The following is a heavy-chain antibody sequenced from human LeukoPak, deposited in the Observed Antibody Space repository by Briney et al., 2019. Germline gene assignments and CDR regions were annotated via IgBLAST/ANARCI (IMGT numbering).Heavy chain of an antibody. CDR3: ARERRGGDGYNHGFDY. Sequence: GGSLTLACAVAALTVGSNYMSWVRQAPGKGLEWVSVIRGAGTTEYADSVKGRFTISRDNSKNTLYLQMNSLRAEDTAEYYCARERRGGDGYNHGFDYWGQGTLVTVSS. V-gene: IGHV3-53*01. D-gene: IGHD5-24*01. CDR1: ALTVGSNY. J-gene: IGHJ4*02. CDR2: IRGAGTT.